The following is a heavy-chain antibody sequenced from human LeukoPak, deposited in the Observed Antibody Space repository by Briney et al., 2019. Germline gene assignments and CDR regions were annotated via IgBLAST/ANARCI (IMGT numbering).Heavy chain of an antibody. D-gene: IGHD5-24*01. Sequence: PGGSLRLSCAASGFMFSSNWMNWVRLARGQGLEWVANIKEDGTETYYVDSVKGRFTISRDNAKNSLYLQMNSLRVEDTAVYYCAKEGRSLQTYWGQGTLVTVSS. CDR1: GFMFSSNW. CDR2: IKEDGTET. V-gene: IGHV3-7*03. CDR3: AKEGRSLQTY. J-gene: IGHJ4*02.